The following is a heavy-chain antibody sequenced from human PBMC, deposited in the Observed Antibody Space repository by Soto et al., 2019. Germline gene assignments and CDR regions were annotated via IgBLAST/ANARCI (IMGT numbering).Heavy chain of an antibody. CDR3: ARVGWTVTTGWFDP. D-gene: IGHD4-17*01. V-gene: IGHV1-69*02. CDR2: IIPILGIA. Sequence: QVQLVQSGAEVKKPGSSVKVSCKASGGTFSSYTISWVRQAPGQGLEWMGRIIPILGIANYAQKFQGRVTITADKSTSTAYLELSSLRSEDTAVYYCARVGWTVTTGWFDPWGQGTLVTVSS. CDR1: GGTFSSYT. J-gene: IGHJ5*02.